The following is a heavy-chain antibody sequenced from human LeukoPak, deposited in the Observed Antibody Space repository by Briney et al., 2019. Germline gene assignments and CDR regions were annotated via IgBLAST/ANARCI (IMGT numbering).Heavy chain of an antibody. CDR1: GGSISSYY. CDR3: ARDPGDYGDDDAFDI. J-gene: IGHJ3*02. V-gene: IGHV4-59*01. D-gene: IGHD4-17*01. Sequence: SETLSLTCTVSGGSISSYYWSWIRQPPGKGLGWIGYIYYSGSTNYNPSLKSRVTISVDTSKNQFSLKLSSVTAADTAVYYCARDPGDYGDDDAFDIWGQGTMVTVSS. CDR2: IYYSGST.